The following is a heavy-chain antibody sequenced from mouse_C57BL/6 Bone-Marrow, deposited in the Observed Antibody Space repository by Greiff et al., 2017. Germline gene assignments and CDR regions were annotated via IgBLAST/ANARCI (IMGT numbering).Heavy chain of an antibody. J-gene: IGHJ1*03. Sequence: VQLQQPGAELVKPGASVKVSCKASGYTFTSYWMHWVKQRPGQGLEWIGRIHPSDSDTNYNQKFKGKATLTVDKSSSTAYMQLSILTSEYSAVYYCAIVDTTVEYFDVWGTGTTVTVSS. CDR2: IHPSDSDT. CDR1: GYTFTSYW. CDR3: AIVDTTVEYFDV. D-gene: IGHD1-1*01. V-gene: IGHV1-74*01.